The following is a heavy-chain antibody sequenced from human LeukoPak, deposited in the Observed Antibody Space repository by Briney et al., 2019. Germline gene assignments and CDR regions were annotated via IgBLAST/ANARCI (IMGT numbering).Heavy chain of an antibody. CDR1: GDSVPSSSAT. Sequence: SQTLSLTCANSGDSVPSSSATWNWIRQSPSRGLEWLGRTYYRSKWYNDYAVSVKSRITINPDTSKNQFSLQLNSVTPEDTAVYFCARGGDRPGRYYYYGMDVWGQGTTVTVSS. J-gene: IGHJ6*02. D-gene: IGHD3-16*01. CDR3: ARGGDRPGRYYYYGMDV. V-gene: IGHV6-1*01. CDR2: TYYRSKWYN.